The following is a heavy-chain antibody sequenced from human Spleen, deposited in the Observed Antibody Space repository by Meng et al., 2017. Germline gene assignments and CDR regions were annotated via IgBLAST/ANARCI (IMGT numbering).Heavy chain of an antibody. CDR2: IYHGGST. CDR1: GDSISSDYF. Sequence: QVQLQQWGAGLLKPSETLSLTCAVSGDSISSDYFWGWIRQPPGKGLEWIGYIYHGGSTDYNPPLRSRVTISVDTSKNQFSLKLSSVTAADTAVYYCVRSSGWVKTGFDPWGQGTLVTVSS. CDR3: VRSSGWVKTGFDP. V-gene: IGHV4-30-4*01. J-gene: IGHJ5*02. D-gene: IGHD6-19*01.